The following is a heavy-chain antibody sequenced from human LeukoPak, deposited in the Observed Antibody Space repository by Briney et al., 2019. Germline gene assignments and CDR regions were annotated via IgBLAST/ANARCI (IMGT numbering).Heavy chain of an antibody. CDR1: GGSISSGSYY. V-gene: IGHV4-61*02. J-gene: IGHJ3*02. Sequence: SQTLSLTCTVSGGSISSGSYYWSWIRQPAGKGLEWIGRIYTSGSTNYNPSLKSRVTISVDTSKNQFSLKLSSVTAADTAVYYCARELYSGSYLSDAFDIWGQGTMVTVSS. CDR3: ARELYSGSYLSDAFDI. CDR2: IYTSGST. D-gene: IGHD1-26*01.